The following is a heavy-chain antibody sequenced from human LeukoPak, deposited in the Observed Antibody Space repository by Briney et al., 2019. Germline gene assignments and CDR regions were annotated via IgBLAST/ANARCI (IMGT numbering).Heavy chain of an antibody. CDR3: AVDYDILTGYYTDPVPFDY. CDR2: ISSSSSYI. J-gene: IGHJ4*02. V-gene: IGHV3-21*01. CDR1: GFTFSSYS. Sequence: GGSLRLSCAASGFTFSSYSMNWVRQAPGKGLEWVSSISSSSSYIYYADSVKGGFTISRDNAKNSLYLQMNSLRAEDTAVYYCAVDYDILTGYYTDPVPFDYWGQGTLVTVSS. D-gene: IGHD3-9*01.